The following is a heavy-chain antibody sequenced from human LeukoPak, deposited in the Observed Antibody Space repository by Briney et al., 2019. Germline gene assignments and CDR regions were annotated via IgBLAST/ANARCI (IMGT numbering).Heavy chain of an antibody. CDR3: ARTPYYGMDV. CDR1: GGSISTYY. CDR2: IYTSGST. J-gene: IGHJ6*02. Sequence: SETLSLTCTVSGGSISTYYWSWIRQPAGKGLEWIGHIYTSGSTNYNPSLKSRVTMSVDTSKNQFSLKLSSVTAADTTVYYCARTPYYGMDVWGQGTTVTVSS. V-gene: IGHV4-4*07.